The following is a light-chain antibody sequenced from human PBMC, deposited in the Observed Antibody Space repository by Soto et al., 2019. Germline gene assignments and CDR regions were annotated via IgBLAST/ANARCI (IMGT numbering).Light chain of an antibody. V-gene: IGLV2-8*01. J-gene: IGLJ2*01. CDR2: EVV. CDR3: SSYTTNKTLL. Sequence: QSALTQPPSASGSPGQSVTISCTGTKNDIGVYDFVSWYQHHPGKAPRLIIYEVVQRPSGVPDRFSGSKSGNTASLTVSGLQAADEADYFCSSYTTNKTLLFGGGTKLTVL. CDR1: KNDIGVYDF.